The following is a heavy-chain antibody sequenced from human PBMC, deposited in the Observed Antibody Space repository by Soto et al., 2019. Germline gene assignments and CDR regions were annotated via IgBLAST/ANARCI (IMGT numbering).Heavy chain of an antibody. CDR1: GGSISSSSYY. CDR3: AIAVTGLENFDY. CDR2: IYYSGST. V-gene: IGHV4-39*01. D-gene: IGHD6-19*01. J-gene: IGHJ4*02. Sequence: QLQLQESGPGLVKPSETLSLTCTVSGGSISSSSYYRGWIRQPPGKEPEWIGSIYYSGSTYYNPSLKSRVTISVDTSKNLFSLKLSSVTAADTAVYSCAIAVTGLENFDYWGQGTLVTVSS.